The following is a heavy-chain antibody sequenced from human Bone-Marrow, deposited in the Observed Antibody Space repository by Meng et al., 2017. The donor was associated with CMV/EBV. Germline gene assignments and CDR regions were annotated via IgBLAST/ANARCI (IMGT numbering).Heavy chain of an antibody. CDR1: FNRFY. D-gene: IGHD2-2*02. V-gene: IGHV1-46*02. Sequence: FNRFYMHWGRQAPGQGLEWMGAINPGGGSTRYAQKFQGRFTMTRDTSTTTVYMELSSLRSEDTAVYYCARDADCSTASCYIGGGNYWGQGTLVTVSS. CDR3: ARDADCSTASCYIGGGNY. CDR2: INPGGGST. J-gene: IGHJ4*02.